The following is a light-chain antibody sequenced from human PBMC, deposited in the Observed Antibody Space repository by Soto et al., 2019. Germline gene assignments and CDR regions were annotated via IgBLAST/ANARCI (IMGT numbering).Light chain of an antibody. CDR2: EVS. J-gene: IGLJ1*01. Sequence: QSALAQPASVSGSPGQSITISCTGTGXDVGYYNYVSWYQQHPGKAPKLMIYEVSNRPSGVSNRFSGSKSVNTASLTISGLQAEDEADYYCSSYTSSRSYVFGTGTKVTVL. CDR3: SSYTSSRSYV. V-gene: IGLV2-14*01. CDR1: GXDVGYYNY.